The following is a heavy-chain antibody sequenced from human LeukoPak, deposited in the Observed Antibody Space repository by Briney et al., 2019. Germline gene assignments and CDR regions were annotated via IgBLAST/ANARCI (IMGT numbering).Heavy chain of an antibody. CDR1: GGSFSGYY. CDR3: ARDHNASVFDY. J-gene: IGHJ4*02. CDR2: INHSGNT. V-gene: IGHV4-34*01. D-gene: IGHD1-1*01. Sequence: SETLSLTCAVYGGSFSGYYWSWLRQPPGKGLEWIGEINHSGNTNYNPSLKSRVTISVDTSKNQFSLKLSSVTAADTAVYYCARDHNASVFDYWGQGTLVTVSS.